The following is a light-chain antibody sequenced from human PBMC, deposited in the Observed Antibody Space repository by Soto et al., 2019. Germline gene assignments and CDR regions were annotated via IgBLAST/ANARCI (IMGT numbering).Light chain of an antibody. V-gene: IGLV2-14*01. CDR3: SSYTSSSTLV. CDR2: DVS. J-gene: IGLJ1*01. Sequence: QSVLTQPASVSGFPGQSITISCTGTSSDVCGYNYVSWYQQHPGKAPKLMIYDVSNRPSGVSNRFSGSKSGNTASLTISGLQAEDEADYYCSSYTSSSTLVFGTGTKVTVL. CDR1: SSDVCGYNY.